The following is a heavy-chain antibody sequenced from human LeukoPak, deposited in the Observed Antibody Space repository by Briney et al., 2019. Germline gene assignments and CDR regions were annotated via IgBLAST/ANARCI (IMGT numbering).Heavy chain of an antibody. V-gene: IGHV1-69*05. CDR3: ARAVDTAIPDAFDI. CDR1: GGTFSSYA. J-gene: IGHJ3*02. D-gene: IGHD5-18*01. CDR2: IIPIFGTA. Sequence: SVKVSCKASGGTFSSYAISWVRQAPGQGLEWMGRIIPIFGTANYAQKFQGRVTITTDESTSTAYMELSSLRSEDTAVYYCARAVDTAIPDAFDIWGQGTMATVSS.